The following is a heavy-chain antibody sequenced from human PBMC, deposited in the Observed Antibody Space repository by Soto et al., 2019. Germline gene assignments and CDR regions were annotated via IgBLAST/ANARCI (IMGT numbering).Heavy chain of an antibody. CDR1: GFTFSSYS. CDR2: ISSSSSYI. V-gene: IGHV3-21*01. CDR3: CAVLGGELLYYFDY. Sequence: GGSLRLSCAASGFTFSSYSMNWVRQAPGKGLEWVSSISSSSSYIYYADSVKGRFTISRDNAKNSLYLQMNSLRAEDTAVYYCCAVLGGELLYYFDYWGQGTLVTVSS. D-gene: IGHD1-26*01. J-gene: IGHJ4*02.